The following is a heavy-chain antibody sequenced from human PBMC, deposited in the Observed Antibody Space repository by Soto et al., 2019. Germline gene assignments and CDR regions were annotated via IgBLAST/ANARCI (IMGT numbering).Heavy chain of an antibody. CDR3: ARVRLYSSGWYVHYYYGMDV. D-gene: IGHD6-19*01. CDR1: GFTFSSYW. J-gene: IGHJ6*02. Sequence: PGGSLRLSCAASGFTFSSYWMHWVRQAPGKGLVWVSRINSDGSSTSYADSVKGRFTISRDNAKNTLYLQMNSLRAEDTAVYYCARVRLYSSGWYVHYYYGMDVWGQGTTVTVSS. V-gene: IGHV3-74*01. CDR2: INSDGSST.